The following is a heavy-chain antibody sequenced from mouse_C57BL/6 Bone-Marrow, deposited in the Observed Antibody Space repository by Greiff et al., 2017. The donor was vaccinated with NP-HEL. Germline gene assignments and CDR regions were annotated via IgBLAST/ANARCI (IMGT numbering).Heavy chain of an antibody. Sequence: QVQLQQSGAELVKPGASVKLSCKASGYTFTSYWMQWVKQRPGQGLEWIGEIDPSDSYTNYNQKFKGKATLTVDTSSSTAYMQLSSLTSEDSAVYYCAREAYYGSSPFYYAMDYWGQGTSVTVSS. CDR1: GYTFTSYW. D-gene: IGHD1-1*01. J-gene: IGHJ4*01. V-gene: IGHV1-50*01. CDR3: AREAYYGSSPFYYAMDY. CDR2: IDPSDSYT.